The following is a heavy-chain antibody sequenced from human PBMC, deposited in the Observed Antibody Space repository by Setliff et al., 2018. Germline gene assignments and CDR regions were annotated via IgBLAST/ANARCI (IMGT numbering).Heavy chain of an antibody. J-gene: IGHJ4*02. Sequence: PSETLSLTCTVSGGSITSGRYYWGWIRQPPGQGLEWIASIHYSENTYYNPSLKTRVTISVDTSKNQFSLKLSFVTAADTAVYYCARHKGWDYFDYWGQGTLVTVSS. D-gene: IGHD6-19*01. V-gene: IGHV4-39*01. CDR3: ARHKGWDYFDY. CDR2: IHYSENT. CDR1: GGSITSGRYY.